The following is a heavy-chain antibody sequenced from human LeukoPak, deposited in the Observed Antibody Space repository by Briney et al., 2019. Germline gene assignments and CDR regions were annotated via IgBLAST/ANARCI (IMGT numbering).Heavy chain of an antibody. Sequence: PGGSLRLSCAASGFTFSDYYMSWFRQAPGKGLECISYLNSSGGPTYYADSVKGRFTVSGDNARNSLYLQMNSLRVEDTAVYYCARDLIPYYMDVWGKGTTVTVSS. CDR1: GFTFSDYY. CDR3: ARDLIPYYMDV. V-gene: IGHV3-11*04. J-gene: IGHJ6*03. D-gene: IGHD3-16*01. CDR2: LNSSGGPT.